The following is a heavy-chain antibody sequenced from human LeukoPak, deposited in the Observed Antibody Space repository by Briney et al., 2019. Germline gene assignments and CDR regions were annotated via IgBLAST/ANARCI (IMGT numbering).Heavy chain of an antibody. CDR3: ASGYGSVDY. Sequence: WSRQPSEKGLEWIGYIYYSGSTNCNPSLKSRVTISVDTSKNQFSLKLSSVTAADTAVYYCASGYGSVDYWGQGTLVTVSS. D-gene: IGHD3-10*01. CDR2: IYYSGST. V-gene: IGHV4-59*01. J-gene: IGHJ4*02.